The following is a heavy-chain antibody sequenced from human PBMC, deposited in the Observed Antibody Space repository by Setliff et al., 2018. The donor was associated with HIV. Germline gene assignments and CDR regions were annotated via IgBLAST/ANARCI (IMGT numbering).Heavy chain of an antibody. Sequence: PGGSLRLSCTASGITFSSYWMSWVRQAPGKGLEWVAFIQHDENNKYYAGSVKGRFTISRDNAKKSLYLQMNSLRVEDTATYYCAKYQDSSPIRCFDLWGRGTLVTVSS. V-gene: IGHV3-7*03. CDR2: IQHDENNK. D-gene: IGHD3-22*01. CDR1: GITFSSYW. CDR3: AKYQDSSPIRCFDL. J-gene: IGHJ2*01.